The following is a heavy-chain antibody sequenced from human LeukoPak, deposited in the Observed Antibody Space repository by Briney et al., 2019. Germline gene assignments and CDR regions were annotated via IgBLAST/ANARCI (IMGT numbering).Heavy chain of an antibody. CDR2: ISGSGGST. Sequence: GGSLRLSCAASGFTFSSYAMSWVRQAPGKGLEWVSAISGSGGSTYYADSVKGRFTISRDNSKNTLYLQMNGLRAEDTAVYYCAKVWSGIAAAGTEFDYWGQGTLVTISS. V-gene: IGHV3-23*01. CDR3: AKVWSGIAAAGTEFDY. J-gene: IGHJ4*02. CDR1: GFTFSSYA. D-gene: IGHD6-13*01.